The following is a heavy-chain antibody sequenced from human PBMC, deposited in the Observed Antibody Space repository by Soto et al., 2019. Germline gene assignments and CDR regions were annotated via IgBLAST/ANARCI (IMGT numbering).Heavy chain of an antibody. J-gene: IGHJ5*02. CDR3: ARVQRLTFNWFDP. D-gene: IGHD3-16*01. CDR2: MNPNSGNT. V-gene: IGHV1-8*01. CDR1: GYTFTSYD. Sequence: GASVKVSCKASGYTFTSYDINWVRQATGQGLEWMGWMNPNSGNTGYAQKFQGRVTMTRNTSISTAYMELSSLKSEDTAVYYCARVQRLTFNWFDPWGQGTLVTVSS.